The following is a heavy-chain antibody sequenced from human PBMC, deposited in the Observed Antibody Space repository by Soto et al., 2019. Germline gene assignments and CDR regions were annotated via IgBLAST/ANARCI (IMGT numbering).Heavy chain of an antibody. D-gene: IGHD4-17*01. CDR2: MNPNSGNT. CDR3: AGANNDYGDLH. J-gene: IGHJ4*02. CDR1: GYTFTSYD. Sequence: QVQLVQSGAEVKKPGASVKVSCKASGYTFTSYDINWVRQATGQGLEWMGWMNPNSGNTGYAQKFQGRVTMTRNTSIITAYMDWRSLRSEVTAGYYCAGANNDYGDLHWGQGTLVTVSS. V-gene: IGHV1-8*01.